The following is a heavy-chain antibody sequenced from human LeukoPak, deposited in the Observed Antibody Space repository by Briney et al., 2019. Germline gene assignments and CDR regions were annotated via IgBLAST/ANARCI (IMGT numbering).Heavy chain of an antibody. V-gene: IGHV3-23*01. Sequence: GGSLRLSCAASGFTFSSYAMNWVRQAPGKGLEWVSAVRGGDAGTSYADSVRGRFTIPRDNSKNTLYLQMNSLRADDTAVYYCAKNRGGSYYSGSDYWGQGTLVTVSS. CDR3: AKNRGGSYYSGSDY. J-gene: IGHJ4*02. CDR2: VRGGDAGT. D-gene: IGHD1-26*01. CDR1: GFTFSSYA.